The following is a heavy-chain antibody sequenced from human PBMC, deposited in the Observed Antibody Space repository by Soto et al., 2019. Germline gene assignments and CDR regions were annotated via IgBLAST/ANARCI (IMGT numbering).Heavy chain of an antibody. J-gene: IGHJ4*02. CDR2: TYFRSTWCN. D-gene: IGHD6-19*01. CDR3: ARDKRALAGYYFDY. V-gene: IGHV6-1*01. CDR1: GNSVSTNSVT. Sequence: QTLSLTCAISGNSVSTNSVTSNLITQTPSRGLEWLGRTYFRSTWCNEYASSVKGRITISPVTSKNHFSLQLSSVTPDDSAVYYCARDKRALAGYYFDYWGQGTPVTVSS.